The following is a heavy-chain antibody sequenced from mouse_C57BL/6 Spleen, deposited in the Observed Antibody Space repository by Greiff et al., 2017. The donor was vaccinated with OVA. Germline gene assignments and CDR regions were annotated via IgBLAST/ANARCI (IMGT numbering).Heavy chain of an antibody. CDR1: GYSITSGYY. J-gene: IGHJ4*01. V-gene: IGHV3-6*01. D-gene: IGHD4-1*01. CDR3: ALTGYAMDD. Sequence: EVKLMESGPGLVKPSQSLSLTCSVTGYSITSGYYWNWIRQFPGNKLEWMGYISYDGSNNYNPSLKNRISITRDTSKNQFFLKLNAVTTEDTATYYCALTGYAMDDWGQGTSVTVAS. CDR2: ISYDGSN.